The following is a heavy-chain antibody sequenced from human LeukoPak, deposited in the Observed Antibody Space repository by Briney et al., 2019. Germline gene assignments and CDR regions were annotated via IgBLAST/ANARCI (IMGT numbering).Heavy chain of an antibody. J-gene: IGHJ4*02. D-gene: IGHD5-12*01. CDR3: ARGPSGYHNT. V-gene: IGHV3-48*01. Sequence: GGSLRLSCAASGFTFSSYWMSWVRQAPGKGLEWVSYISSSSTTIFYADSVKGRFTISRDNSKNTLYLQMNSLRAEDTAVYYCARGPSGYHNTGGQGTLVTVSS. CDR1: GFTFSSYW. CDR2: ISSSSTTI.